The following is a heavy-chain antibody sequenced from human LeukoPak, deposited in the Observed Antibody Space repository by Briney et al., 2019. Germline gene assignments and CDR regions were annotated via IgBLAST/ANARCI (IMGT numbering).Heavy chain of an antibody. D-gene: IGHD4-17*01. J-gene: IGHJ4*02. CDR1: GGTFSSYA. Sequence: GASVKVSCKASGGTFSSYAISWVRQAPGQGLEWMGGIIPIFGTANYAQKFQGRVTITADKSTSTAYMELSSLRSEDTAVYYCARVFYGDRGYYFDYWGQGTLVTVSS. V-gene: IGHV1-69*06. CDR3: ARVFYGDRGYYFDY. CDR2: IIPIFGTA.